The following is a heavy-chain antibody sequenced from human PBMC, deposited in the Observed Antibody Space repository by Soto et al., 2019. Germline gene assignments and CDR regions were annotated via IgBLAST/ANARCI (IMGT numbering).Heavy chain of an antibody. CDR3: ARGAAGSSDY. D-gene: IGHD6-13*01. J-gene: IGHJ4*02. CDR2: ISSSSSTI. CDR1: GFTFSSYS. V-gene: IGHV3-48*02. Sequence: EVQLVESGGGLVQPGGSLRLSCAASGFTFSSYSMNWVRQAPGKGLEWVSYISSSSSTIYYADSVKGRFTISRDNAKISLYLQTNSLRDEDTVWCYCARGAAGSSDYWGQGTLVTVSS.